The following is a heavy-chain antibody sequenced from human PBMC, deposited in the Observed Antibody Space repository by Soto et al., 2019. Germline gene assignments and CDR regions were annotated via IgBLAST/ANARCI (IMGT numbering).Heavy chain of an antibody. CDR3: VKNYYFDN. J-gene: IGHJ4*02. Sequence: EVQLLESGGGLVQPGGSLRLSCAASGFTFSNYAMNWGRQAPGKGLEWVSSIGTGGDTNYADSVKGRFTISRDNSRNTLYLQMNRLRAEDTALYYCVKNYYFDNWGQGTLVTVSS. V-gene: IGHV3-23*01. CDR2: IGTGGDT. CDR1: GFTFSNYA.